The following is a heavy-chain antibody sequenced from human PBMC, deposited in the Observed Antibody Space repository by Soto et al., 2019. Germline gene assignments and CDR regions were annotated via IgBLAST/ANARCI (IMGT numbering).Heavy chain of an antibody. D-gene: IGHD6-13*01. CDR2: ISGSGGST. J-gene: IGHJ6*03. V-gene: IGHV3-23*01. CDR1: GFTFSSYA. CDR3: AKDKGSWYYDLYYYFYYMGV. Sequence: EVQLLESGGGLVQPGGSLRLSCAASGFTFSSYAMSWVRQAPGKGLEWFSAISGSGGSTYYADSVKGRFTISRDNSKKTLYLQLNSLRDEDTAVYYCAKDKGSWYYDLYYYFYYMGVWGKGTMVTVSS.